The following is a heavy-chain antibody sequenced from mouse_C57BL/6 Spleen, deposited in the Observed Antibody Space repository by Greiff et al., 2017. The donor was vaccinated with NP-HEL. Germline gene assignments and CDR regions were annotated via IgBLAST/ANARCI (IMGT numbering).Heavy chain of an antibody. CDR3: ARSYGSSYGYWYFDV. V-gene: IGHV1-47*01. CDR2: FHPYNDDT. CDR1: GYTFTTYP. Sequence: VQLQQSGAELVKPGASVKMSCKASGYTFTTYPIEWMKQNHGKSLEWIGNFHPYNDDTKYNEKLKGKATLTVEKSSITVYLELSRLTSDDSSVYYCARSYGSSYGYWYFDVWGTGTTVTVSS. D-gene: IGHD1-1*01. J-gene: IGHJ1*03.